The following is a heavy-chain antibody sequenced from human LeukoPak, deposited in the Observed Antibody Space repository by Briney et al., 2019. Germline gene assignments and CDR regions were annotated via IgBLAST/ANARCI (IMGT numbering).Heavy chain of an antibody. Sequence: SETLSLTCTVSGGSISSYYWSWIRQPPGPGLEWVGYIYYSGSTNYNPSPKRRVTITLDASKNHFPSQLSPVTAADTSVYFCGTTNGEPSLKSGLHISVDTSKNQFLLKRSSVTAADAAVYYWARHRRWLQKYYYYYMDVWGKGTTVTIPS. CDR2: IYYSGST. J-gene: IGHJ6*03. CDR3: GTTNGEPSLKSGLHISVDTSKNQFLLKRSSVTAADAAVYYWARHRRWLQKYYYYYMDV. V-gene: IGHV4-59*12. CDR1: GGSISSYY. D-gene: IGHD2-8*01.